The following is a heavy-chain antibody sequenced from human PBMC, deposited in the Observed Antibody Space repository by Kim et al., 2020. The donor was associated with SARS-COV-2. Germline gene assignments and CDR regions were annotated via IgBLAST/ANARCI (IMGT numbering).Heavy chain of an antibody. V-gene: IGHV4-31*02. Sequence: LKSRVTISVDTSKNQFSLKLSSVTAADTAVYYCARAFFESSGWYSDAVDIWGQGTMVTVSS. D-gene: IGHD6-19*01. J-gene: IGHJ3*02. CDR3: ARAFFESSGWYSDAVDI.